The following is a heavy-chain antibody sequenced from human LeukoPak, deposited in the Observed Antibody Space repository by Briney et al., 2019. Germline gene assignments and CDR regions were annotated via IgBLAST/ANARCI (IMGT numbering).Heavy chain of an antibody. J-gene: IGHJ5*02. CDR1: GGSISSYY. CDR3: ARAPPRGYYDTSGFYLGWFDP. Sequence: SETLSLTCTVSGGSISSYYWSWIRQPPGKGLEWIGYIYYSGSTNYNPSLKSRVTISVDTSKTQFSLKLSFVTAADTAVYYCARAPPRGYYDTSGFYLGWFDPWGQGTLVTVSS. CDR2: IYYSGST. D-gene: IGHD3-22*01. V-gene: IGHV4-59*01.